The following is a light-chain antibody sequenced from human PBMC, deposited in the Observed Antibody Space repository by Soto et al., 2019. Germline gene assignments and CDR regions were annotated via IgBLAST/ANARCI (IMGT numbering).Light chain of an antibody. CDR1: QSVSSNY. CDR2: RPA. Sequence: ELVLTQSPGTLPFSPGERATLSCRASQSVSSNYLAWYQQKPGQAPRLLSYRPASKATGIPDRFSGSRSGRDFSVTISRLEPGGFEVYYCPQYCSAQWTFGQGTEVDI. CDR3: PQYCSAQWT. J-gene: IGKJ2*01. V-gene: IGKV3-20*01.